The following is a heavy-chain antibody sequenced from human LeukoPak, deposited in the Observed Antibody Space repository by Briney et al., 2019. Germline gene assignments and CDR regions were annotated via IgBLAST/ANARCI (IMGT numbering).Heavy chain of an antibody. CDR2: ISAYNGNT. J-gene: IGHJ4*02. D-gene: IGHD2-15*01. V-gene: IGHV1-18*01. CDR3: AREYCSGGSCYSGY. CDR1: GYTFTSYG. Sequence: ASVKVSCKASGYTFTSYGISWVRQASGQGLEWMGWISAYNGNTNYAQKLQGRVTMTTDTSTSTAYTELRSLRSDDTAVYYCAREYCSGGSCYSGYWGQGTLVTVSS.